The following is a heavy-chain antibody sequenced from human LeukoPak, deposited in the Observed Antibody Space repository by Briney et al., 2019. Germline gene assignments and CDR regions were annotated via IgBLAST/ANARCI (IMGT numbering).Heavy chain of an antibody. CDR3: TTAPAAYTFGY. D-gene: IGHD2-2*01. J-gene: IGHJ4*02. Sequence: GGSLRLSCAASGFTFTDAWMSWVRQAPGKGLEWVGRIKSKTDGGTTEYAAPVKGRFSISRDDSENTLYLQMNSLKTEDTAVYYCTTAPAAYTFGYWGQGTLVTVSS. CDR2: IKSKTDGGTT. V-gene: IGHV3-15*01. CDR1: GFTFTDAW.